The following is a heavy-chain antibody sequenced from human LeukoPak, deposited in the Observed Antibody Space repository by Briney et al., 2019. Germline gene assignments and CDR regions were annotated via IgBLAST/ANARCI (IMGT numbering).Heavy chain of an antibody. CDR2: ISSGGSTI. V-gene: IGHV3-11*01. CDR3: ARGTTAGRCFDY. D-gene: IGHD6-13*01. Sequence: GGSLRLSCAVSGFTFSDYYMSWIRQAPGKGLEWVSFISSGGSTISHADSVKGRFTISRDNAENSLYLQMNSLRAEDTAVYYCARGTTAGRCFDYWGQGTLVTVSS. J-gene: IGHJ4*02. CDR1: GFTFSDYY.